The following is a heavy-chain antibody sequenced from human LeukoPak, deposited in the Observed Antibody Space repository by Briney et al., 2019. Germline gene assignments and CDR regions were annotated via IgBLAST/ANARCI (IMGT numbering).Heavy chain of an antibody. V-gene: IGHV3-30*01. J-gene: IGHJ4*02. Sequence: QSGGSLRLSCAASGFTSSSYAMRWVRQAPGKGLEWVAVISYDGSNTYYADSVKGRFAISRDDSKNPLYLQMNSLRAEDTAVYYCARGLAYYYHSSGYSPFDYWGQGTLVTVSS. D-gene: IGHD3-22*01. CDR2: ISYDGSNT. CDR3: ARGLAYYYHSSGYSPFDY. CDR1: GFTSSSYA.